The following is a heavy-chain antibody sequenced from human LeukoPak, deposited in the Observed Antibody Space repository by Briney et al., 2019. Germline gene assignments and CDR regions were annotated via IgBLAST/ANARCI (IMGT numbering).Heavy chain of an antibody. CDR3: ARAAYYYDGSGYYLGD. J-gene: IGHJ4*02. CDR2: INPNSGGT. D-gene: IGHD3-22*01. CDR1: GYTFTDYY. V-gene: IGHV1-2*02. Sequence: ASVKVSCKASGYTFTDYYMHWVRQAPGQGLEWMGGINPNSGGTNYAQKFQARVTMTRDTSISTAYMELSRLRSDDTALYYCARAAYYYDGSGYYLGDWGQGTLVTVSS.